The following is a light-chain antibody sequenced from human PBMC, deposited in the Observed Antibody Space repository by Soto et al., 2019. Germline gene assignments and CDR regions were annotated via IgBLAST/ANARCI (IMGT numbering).Light chain of an antibody. Sequence: EIVLTQSPATLSVSPGESVTLSCRASQTIYEKLAWYQQKPGQTPRLVIYDTSIRATGTPGSFSGSGSGTEFTLTISSLQSEDFAVYYCQHYNSYSEAFGQGTKVELK. CDR3: QHYNSYSEA. CDR1: QTIYEK. V-gene: IGKV3-15*01. J-gene: IGKJ1*01. CDR2: DTS.